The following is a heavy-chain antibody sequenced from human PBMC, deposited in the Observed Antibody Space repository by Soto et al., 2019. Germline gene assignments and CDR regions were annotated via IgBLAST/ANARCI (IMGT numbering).Heavy chain of an antibody. CDR1: VGTFSSYT. J-gene: IGHJ2*01. V-gene: IGHV1-69*12. CDR3: ARVTTRCLQLWYFEL. D-gene: IGHD1-1*01. Sequence: QVQLVQSGAEVKKPGSSVTVSCKASVGTFSSYTISWVRQAPGQGLEWMGGIIPIFGTANYAQKFQGRVTITADESTSTAYMELSSLRSDDTAVYYCARVTTRCLQLWYFELWGRGTLVTVSS. CDR2: IIPIFGTA.